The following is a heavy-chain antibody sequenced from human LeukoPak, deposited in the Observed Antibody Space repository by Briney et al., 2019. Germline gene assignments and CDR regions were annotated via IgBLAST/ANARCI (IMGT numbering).Heavy chain of an antibody. V-gene: IGHV3-11*03. Sequence: PGGSLRLSCAGSGFTFSDYHMSWIRQAPGKGLGLVAYVSSSSSYTNYADSVKGRFTISRDNAKQSLYLQMNMLRADDTAEYYFARSVRHAYWRQGPLVTVSS. D-gene: IGHD5/OR15-5a*01. CDR3: ARSVRHAY. CDR2: VSSSSSYT. CDR1: GFTFSDYH. J-gene: IGHJ4*02.